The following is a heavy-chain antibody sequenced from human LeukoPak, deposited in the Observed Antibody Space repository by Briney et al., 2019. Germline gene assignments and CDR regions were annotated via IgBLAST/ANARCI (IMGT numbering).Heavy chain of an antibody. V-gene: IGHV4-39*01. CDR1: GGSISSSSYY. CDR3: ANLFPLKVGATERLDDY. D-gene: IGHD1-26*01. J-gene: IGHJ4*02. Sequence: PSETLSLTCTVSGGSISSSSYYWGWIRQPPGKGLEWIGSIYYSGSTYYNPSLKSRVTISVDTSENQFSLKLSSVTAADTAVYYCANLFPLKVGATERLDDYWGQGTLVTVSS. CDR2: IYYSGST.